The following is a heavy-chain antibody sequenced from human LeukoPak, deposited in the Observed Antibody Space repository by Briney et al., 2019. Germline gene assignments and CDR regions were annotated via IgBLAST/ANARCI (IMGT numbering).Heavy chain of an antibody. CDR3: ARDPNYHGSGSFDY. CDR2: IKQDGSEK. CDR1: GFTFSSYW. V-gene: IGHV3-7*01. D-gene: IGHD3-10*01. Sequence: PGGSLRLSCAASGFTFSSYWMSWVRQAAGKGVEGGADIKQDGSEKYYVDSVKGRFTISRDNAKNSLYLQMNSLRAEDTAVYYCARDPNYHGSGSFDYWGQGTLVTVSS. J-gene: IGHJ4*02.